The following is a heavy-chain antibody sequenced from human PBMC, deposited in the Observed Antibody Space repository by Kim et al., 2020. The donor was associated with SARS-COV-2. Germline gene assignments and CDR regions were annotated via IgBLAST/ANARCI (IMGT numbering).Heavy chain of an antibody. D-gene: IGHD3-22*01. CDR3: AKDRQLSRVNYYDSSGYYSIVGY. Sequence: GGSLRLSCAASGFTFSSYAMSWVRQAPGKGLEWVSAISGSGGSTYYADSVKGRFIISRDNSKNTLYLQMNSLRAEDTAVYYCAKDRQLSRVNYYDSSGYYSIVGYWGQGTLVTVSS. V-gene: IGHV3-23*01. CDR1: GFTFSSYA. CDR2: ISGSGGST. J-gene: IGHJ4*02.